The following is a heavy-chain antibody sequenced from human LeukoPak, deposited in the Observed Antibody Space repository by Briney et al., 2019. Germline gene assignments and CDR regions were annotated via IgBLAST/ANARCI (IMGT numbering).Heavy chain of an antibody. V-gene: IGHV1-69*05. CDR3: ARPHRVGATTFDY. CDR2: IIPIFGTA. J-gene: IGHJ4*02. D-gene: IGHD1-26*01. CDR1: GGTFSSYA. Sequence: ASVKVSFKASGGTFSSYAISWVRQAPGQGLEWMGGIIPIFGTANYAQKFQGRVTITTDESTSTAYMELSSLRSEDTAVYYCARPHRVGATTFDYWGQGTLVTVSS.